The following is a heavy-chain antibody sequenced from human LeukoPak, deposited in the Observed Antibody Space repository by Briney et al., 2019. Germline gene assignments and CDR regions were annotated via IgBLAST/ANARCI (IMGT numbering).Heavy chain of an antibody. J-gene: IGHJ5*02. CDR1: GYTFTSYD. D-gene: IGHD3-16*01. V-gene: IGHV1-8*01. CDR3: ARAPAASLTLTTFRWFDP. Sequence: ASVKVSCKASGYTFTSYDINWVRQATGQGLEWMGWMNPNSGNTGYAQKFQGRVTMTRNTSISTAYMELSSLRSEDTAVYYYARAPAASLTLTTFRWFDPWGQGTLVTVSS. CDR2: MNPNSGNT.